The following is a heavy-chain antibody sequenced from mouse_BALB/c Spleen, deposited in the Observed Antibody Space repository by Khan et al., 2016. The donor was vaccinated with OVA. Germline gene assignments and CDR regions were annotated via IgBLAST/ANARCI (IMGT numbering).Heavy chain of an antibody. J-gene: IGHJ3*01. CDR2: ISRGGDYL. Sequence: EVELVESGGDLVKPGGSLKLSCAASGFTFSSYSMSWVRQTPDKRLEWVASISRGGDYLYYPDIVKGRFTISRDNAKNTLYLEMSSLKSEDTAMYYCASQLTGSFAYWGQGTLVTVSA. V-gene: IGHV5-6*01. CDR1: GFTFSSYS. D-gene: IGHD4-1*01. CDR3: ASQLTGSFAY.